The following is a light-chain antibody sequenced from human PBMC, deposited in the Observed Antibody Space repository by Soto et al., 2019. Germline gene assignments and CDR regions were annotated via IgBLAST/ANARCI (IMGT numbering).Light chain of an antibody. CDR2: DVS. J-gene: IGKJ1*01. CDR1: QSVPKNY. CDR3: HQYANYPQT. Sequence: EIVLTQSPGTLPLSPGERATLSCRASQSVPKNYLAWYQQKSGQAPRLLIYDVSIRATGIPDRFSGGGSGTDFTLTTSRLDPEYFAVYYCHQYANYPQTFGQGTRVEI. V-gene: IGKV3-20*01.